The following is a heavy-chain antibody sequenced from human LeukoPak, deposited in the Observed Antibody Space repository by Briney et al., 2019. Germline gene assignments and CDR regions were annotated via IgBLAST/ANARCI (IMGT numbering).Heavy chain of an antibody. J-gene: IGHJ4*02. CDR3: AKNLNGGGYTLYDFGY. D-gene: IGHD3-16*02. CDR2: ISGSGGST. CDR1: GFTFSSYA. V-gene: IGHV3-23*01. Sequence: GGSLRLSCAACGFTFSSYAMSWVRQAPGKGLEWVSAISGSGGSTYYADSVKGRFTISRDNSKNTLYLQMNSLRAEDTAVYYCAKNLNGGGYTLYDFGYQGQGTLVTVSS.